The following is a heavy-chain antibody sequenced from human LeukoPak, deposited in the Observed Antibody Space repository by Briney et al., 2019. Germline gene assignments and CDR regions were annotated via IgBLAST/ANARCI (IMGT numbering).Heavy chain of an antibody. CDR3: ATLRGDYYDSRAYDL. CDR1: GGSISSYY. V-gene: IGHV4-4*07. Sequence: PSETLSLTCTVSGGSISSYYWSWIRQPAGKGLEWIGRIFTSGNTDYNPSLKSRVFISIERSKNRFSLTLNSVTAADTAVYYCATLRGDYYDSRAYDLWGQGTMVTVSS. J-gene: IGHJ3*01. D-gene: IGHD3-22*01. CDR2: IFTSGNT.